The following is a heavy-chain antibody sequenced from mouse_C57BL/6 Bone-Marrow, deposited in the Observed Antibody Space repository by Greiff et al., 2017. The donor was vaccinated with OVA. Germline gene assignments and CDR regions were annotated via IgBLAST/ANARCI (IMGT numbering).Heavy chain of an antibody. D-gene: IGHD1-1*01. CDR2: INPYNGGT. V-gene: IGHV1-19*01. CDR3: ARGGYYYGSSAWFAY. Sequence: VQLQQSGPVLVEPGASVKMSCKASGYTFTDYYMNWVKQSHGKSLEWIGVINPYNGGTSYNQKFKGKATLTVDKSSSTAYMELNSLTSEDSAVYYCARGGYYYGSSAWFAYWGQGTLVTVSA. CDR1: GYTFTDYY. J-gene: IGHJ3*01.